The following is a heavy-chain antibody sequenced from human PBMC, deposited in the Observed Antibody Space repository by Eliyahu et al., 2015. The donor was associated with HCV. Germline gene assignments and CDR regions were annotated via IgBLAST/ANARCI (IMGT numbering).Heavy chain of an antibody. CDR1: GFXFDDYA. J-gene: IGHJ6*02. V-gene: IGHV3-9*01. Sequence: EVQLVESGGGLVQPGRSLRLSCAASGFXFDDYAMHWVRQAPGKGLEWVSGISWNSGSIGYADSVKGRFTISRDNAKNSLYLQMNSLRAEDTALYYCAKDIRHVGATMVQGVWGGMDVWGQGTTVTVSS. D-gene: IGHD3-10*01. CDR2: ISWNSGSI. CDR3: AKDIRHVGATMVQGVWGGMDV.